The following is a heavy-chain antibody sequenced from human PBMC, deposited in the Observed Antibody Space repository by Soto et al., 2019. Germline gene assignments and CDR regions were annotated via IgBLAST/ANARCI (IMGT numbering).Heavy chain of an antibody. CDR2: INSDGSST. Sequence: GGSLRLSCAASGFTFSSYWMHWVRQAPGKGLEWVSRINSDGSSTSYADSVKGRFTISRDNSKNTLYLQMNSLRAEDTAVYYCARCYWDTLYYFDYWGQGTLVTVSS. V-gene: IGHV3-74*01. J-gene: IGHJ4*02. CDR3: ARCYWDTLYYFDY. CDR1: GFTFSSYW. D-gene: IGHD2-8*02.